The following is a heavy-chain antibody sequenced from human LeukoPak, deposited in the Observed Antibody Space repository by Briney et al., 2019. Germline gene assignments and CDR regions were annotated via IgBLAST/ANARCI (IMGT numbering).Heavy chain of an antibody. V-gene: IGHV4-39*01. CDR1: GDFLSSGDYY. J-gene: IGHJ4*02. CDR3: ARLCQVTTCAKFEY. D-gene: IGHD4-17*01. CDR2: IHYSGST. Sequence: SETLSLTCTVSGDFLSSGDYYWGWIRPSPGKGLTWIGSIHYSGSTLYNASFESRVTMSVDTSKNQFSLKLRSVTAADTAVYCARLCQVTTCAKFEYWGQGILVTVSS.